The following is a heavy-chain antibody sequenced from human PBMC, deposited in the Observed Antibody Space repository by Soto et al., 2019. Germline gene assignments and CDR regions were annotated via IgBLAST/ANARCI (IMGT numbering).Heavy chain of an antibody. CDR3: ARGFGEDYFDY. V-gene: IGHV1-69*02. CDR2: IIPILGIA. J-gene: IGHJ4*02. D-gene: IGHD3-10*01. CDR1: GGTFSSYT. Sequence: QVQLVQSGAEVKKPGSSVKVSCKACGGTFSSYTISWVRQAPGQGLEWMGRIIPILGIANYAQKFQGRVTITADKSTSTAYMELSSLRSEDTAVYYCARGFGEDYFDYWGQGTLVTVSS.